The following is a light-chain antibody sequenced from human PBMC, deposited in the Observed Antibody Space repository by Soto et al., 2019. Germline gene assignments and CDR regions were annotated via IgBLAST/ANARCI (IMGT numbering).Light chain of an antibody. CDR1: QRINIW. J-gene: IGKJ2*03. CDR2: KAS. CDR3: QQYDSYPYS. Sequence: DIQMTQFPSTLSASVGDRVNITCRASQRINIWLAWYQQKPGKAPNLLIYKASNLQSGVTSRFSGSGSGTDFTLNLSSLQPDDFSTYYCQQYDSYPYSFGQGTKLEIK. V-gene: IGKV1-5*03.